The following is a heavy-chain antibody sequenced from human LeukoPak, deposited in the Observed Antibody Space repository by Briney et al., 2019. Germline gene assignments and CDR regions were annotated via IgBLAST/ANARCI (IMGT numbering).Heavy chain of an antibody. V-gene: IGHV3-30*02. CDR1: GFTFSSYG. D-gene: IGHD3-22*01. CDR2: IRYDGSDK. CDR3: AKDSSITMIVVAPDAFDI. J-gene: IGHJ3*02. Sequence: PGGSLRLSCAASGFTFSSYGMHWVRQAPGKGLEWVAFIRYDGSDKYYADSVKGRFTISRDNSKNTLDLQMYSLRAEDTAVYYCAKDSSITMIVVAPDAFDIWGQGTMVTVSS.